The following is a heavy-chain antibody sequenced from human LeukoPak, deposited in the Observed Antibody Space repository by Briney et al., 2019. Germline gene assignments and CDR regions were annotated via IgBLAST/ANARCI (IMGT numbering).Heavy chain of an antibody. Sequence: SETLSLTCTVSGGSISSYYWSWIRQPPGKGLEWIGYIYYSGSINYNPSLKSRVTISVDTSKNQFSLKLSSVTAADTAVYYCARDRTGYYDYGMDVWGQGTTVTVSS. J-gene: IGHJ6*02. D-gene: IGHD4-17*01. CDR2: IYYSGSI. CDR3: ARDRTGYYDYGMDV. V-gene: IGHV4-59*01. CDR1: GGSISSYY.